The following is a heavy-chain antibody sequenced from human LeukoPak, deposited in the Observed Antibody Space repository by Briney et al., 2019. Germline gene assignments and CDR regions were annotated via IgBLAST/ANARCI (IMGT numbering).Heavy chain of an antibody. V-gene: IGHV1-8*01. CDR3: ARDRHYDFWSGYLAADKRYNWFDP. Sequence: ASVKVSCKASGYTFTSYDINWVRQATGQGLEWMGWMNPNSGNTGYAQKFQGRVTITADKSTSTAYMELSSLRSEDTAVYYCARDRHYDFWSGYLAADKRYNWFDPWGQGTLVTVSS. CDR1: GYTFTSYD. J-gene: IGHJ5*02. D-gene: IGHD3-3*01. CDR2: MNPNSGNT.